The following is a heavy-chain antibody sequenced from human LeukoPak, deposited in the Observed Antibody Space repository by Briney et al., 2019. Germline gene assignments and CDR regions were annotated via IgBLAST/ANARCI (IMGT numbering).Heavy chain of an antibody. CDR3: ARQSRYCTGGSCYVNFDY. CDR1: GYSFTIYW. J-gene: IGHJ4*02. D-gene: IGHD2-15*01. CDR2: TYPGDSDT. Sequence: GESLKISCKGSGYSFTIYWIGWVRQMPGKGLEWMGITYPGDSDTRYSPSFQGQVTISGDTSIGTAYLQWSSLKASDTAMYYCARQSRYCTGGSCYVNFDYWGQGTLVTVSS. V-gene: IGHV5-51*01.